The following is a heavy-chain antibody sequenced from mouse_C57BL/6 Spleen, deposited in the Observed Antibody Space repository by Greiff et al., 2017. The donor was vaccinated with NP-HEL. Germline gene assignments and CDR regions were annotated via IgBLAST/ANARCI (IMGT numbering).Heavy chain of an antibody. CDR3: ARGGNASWFAY. Sequence: EVQLQESGPELVKPGASVKMSCKASGYTFTDYNMHWVKQSHGKSLEWIGYINPNNGGTSYNQKFKGKATLTVNKSSSTAYMELRSLTSEDSAVYYCARGGNASWFAYWGQGTLVTVSA. CDR1: GYTFTDYN. CDR2: INPNNGGT. V-gene: IGHV1-22*01. J-gene: IGHJ3*01.